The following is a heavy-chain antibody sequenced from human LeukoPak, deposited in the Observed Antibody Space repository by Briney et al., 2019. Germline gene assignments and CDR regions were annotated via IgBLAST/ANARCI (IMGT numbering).Heavy chain of an antibody. V-gene: IGHV1-2*04. CDR2: INPNSGGT. Sequence: ASVKVSCKASGYTFTGYYMHWVRQAPGQGLEWMGWINPNSGGTNYAQKFQGWVTMTRDTSISTAYMELSRLRSDDTAVYYCARGNSTSCWRIDGMDVWGKGTTVTVS. CDR1: GYTFTGYY. J-gene: IGHJ6*04. D-gene: IGHD2-2*01. CDR3: ARGNSTSCWRIDGMDV.